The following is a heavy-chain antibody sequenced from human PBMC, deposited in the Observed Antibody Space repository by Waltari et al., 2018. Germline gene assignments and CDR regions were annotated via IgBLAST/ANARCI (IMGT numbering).Heavy chain of an antibody. J-gene: IGHJ4*02. D-gene: IGHD2-21*01. CDR1: GGSISSSSYY. V-gene: IGHV4-39*07. Sequence: QLQLQESGPGLVKPSETLSLTCTVSGGSISSSSYYWGWIRQPPVKGLEWIGSIYYSGSTYYNPSLKSRVTISVDTSKNQFSLKLSSVTAADTAVYYCARDKLSYSGDSGSDYWGQGTLVTVSS. CDR2: IYYSGST. CDR3: ARDKLSYSGDSGSDY.